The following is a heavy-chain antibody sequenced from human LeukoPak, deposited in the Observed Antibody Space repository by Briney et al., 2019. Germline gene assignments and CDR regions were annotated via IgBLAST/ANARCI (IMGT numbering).Heavy chain of an antibody. CDR1: GFTVSSNY. CDR3: ARGRGGLGGYYGMDV. D-gene: IGHD2-15*01. Sequence: GGSLRLSCAASGFTVSSNYMSWVRQAPGKGLEWVSVIYSGGSTYYADSVKGRFTISRDNSKNTLYLQMNSLRAEDTAMYYCARGRGGLGGYYGMDVWGQGTTVTVSS. J-gene: IGHJ6*02. V-gene: IGHV3-53*01. CDR2: IYSGGST.